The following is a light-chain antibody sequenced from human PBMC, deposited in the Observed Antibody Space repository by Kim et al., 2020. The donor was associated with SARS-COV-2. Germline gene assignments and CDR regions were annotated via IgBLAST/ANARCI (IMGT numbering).Light chain of an antibody. CDR1: PSVLSSSNNRNY. CDR2: GAS. Sequence: ATITRKSSPSVLSSSNNRNYLSWHQQKPGQPPRLLIYGASSRKSGVPDRFGGSVSGTDFTLTISSLQAEDVAVYYCQQYYTTPITFGQGTRLEIK. V-gene: IGKV4-1*01. J-gene: IGKJ5*01. CDR3: QQYYTTPIT.